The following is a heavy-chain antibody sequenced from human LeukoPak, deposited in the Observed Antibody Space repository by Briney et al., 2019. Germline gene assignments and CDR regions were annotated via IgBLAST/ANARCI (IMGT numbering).Heavy chain of an antibody. Sequence: SETVSLTCTVSGGSINGYFWSWIRQPPGKGLEWLGHVYFSGSTKYNPSLKSRVTISVDTSKNQFSLKLSSVTAADTAVYYCARGSKPYYFDYWGQGTLVTVSS. CDR1: GGSINGYF. CDR3: ARGSKPYYFDY. J-gene: IGHJ4*02. CDR2: VYFSGST. V-gene: IGHV4-59*01.